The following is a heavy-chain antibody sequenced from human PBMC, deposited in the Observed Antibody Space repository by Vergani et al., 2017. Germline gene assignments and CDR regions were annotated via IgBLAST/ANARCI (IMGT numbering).Heavy chain of an antibody. CDR2: IYHSGST. V-gene: IGHV4-38-2*01. Sequence: QVQLQDSGPGLVKPSETLSLTCAVSGYSISSGYYWGWIRQPPGKGLEWIGSIYHSGSTYYNPSLKSRVTISVDTSKNQFSLKLSSVTAADTAVYYCARHTGTRVRGVRHPFDYWGQGTLVTVSS. CDR1: GYSISSGYY. CDR3: ARHTGTRVRGVRHPFDY. J-gene: IGHJ4*02. D-gene: IGHD3-10*01.